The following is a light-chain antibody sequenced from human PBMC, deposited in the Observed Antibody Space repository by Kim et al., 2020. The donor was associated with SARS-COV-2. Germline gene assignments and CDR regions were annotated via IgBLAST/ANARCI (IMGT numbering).Light chain of an antibody. CDR1: LGISSY. J-gene: IGKJ4*01. Sequence: DIQLTQSPSFLSASVGDRVTITCRASLGISSYLAWHQQKPGKAPKLLIYAASTLQSGVPSRFSGSGSGTEFTLTISSLEPEDFATYYCQQLNSYPRLTFGGGTKVDIK. CDR3: QQLNSYPRLT. V-gene: IGKV1-9*01. CDR2: AAS.